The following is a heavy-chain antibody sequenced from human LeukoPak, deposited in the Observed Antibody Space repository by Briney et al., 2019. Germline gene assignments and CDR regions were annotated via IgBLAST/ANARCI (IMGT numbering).Heavy chain of an antibody. CDR3: ARVDYTGNGNLY. J-gene: IGHJ4*02. V-gene: IGHV3-7*01. CDR1: GFPLSNYW. CDR2: INQDGSQK. Sequence: GGSLRLSCAASGFPLSNYWMTWVRQAPGKGLEWVANINQDGSQKHYLDSVKGRFTISKDNAKNSLVLQMNSLRAEDTAVYYCARVDYTGNGNLYWGQGTLVTVSS. D-gene: IGHD4-23*01.